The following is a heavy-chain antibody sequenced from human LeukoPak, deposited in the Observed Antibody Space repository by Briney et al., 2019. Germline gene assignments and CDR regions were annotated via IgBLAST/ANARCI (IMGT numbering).Heavy chain of an antibody. Sequence: PGGSLRLSCAASGFTFSSYAMHWVRRAPGKGLEWVAVISYDGSNKYYADSVKGRFTISRDNSKNTLYLQMNSLRAEDTAVYYCARSSREYYYDSSGFDYWGQGTLVTVSS. V-gene: IGHV3-30-3*01. CDR3: ARSSREYYYDSSGFDY. CDR2: ISYDGSNK. D-gene: IGHD3-22*01. J-gene: IGHJ4*02. CDR1: GFTFSSYA.